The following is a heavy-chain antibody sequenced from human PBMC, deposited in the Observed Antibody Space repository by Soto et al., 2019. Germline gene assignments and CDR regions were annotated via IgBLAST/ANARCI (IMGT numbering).Heavy chain of an antibody. CDR2: IYSGGST. CDR3: ARGLAFPSSYYYYYYMDV. J-gene: IGHJ6*03. Sequence: GESLKISCAASGFTVSSNYMSWVRQAPGKGLEWVSVIYSGGSTYYADSVKGRFTISRDNSKNTLYLQMNSLRAEDTAVYYCARGLAFPSSYYYYYYMDVWGKGTTVTVSS. D-gene: IGHD3-16*01. V-gene: IGHV3-66*01. CDR1: GFTVSSNY.